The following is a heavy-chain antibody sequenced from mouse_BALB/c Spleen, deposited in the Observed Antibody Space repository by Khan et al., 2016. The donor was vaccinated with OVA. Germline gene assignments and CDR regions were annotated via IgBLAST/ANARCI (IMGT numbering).Heavy chain of an antibody. CDR2: INPYNDGT. CDR3: ARSTYYGNPYAMDY. V-gene: IGHV1S136*01. CDR1: GYTFTSYV. Sequence: MQLEESGPELVKPGASVKMSCKASGYTFTSYVMHWVKQKPGQGLEWIGYINPYNDGTKSNEKFKGQVTLTSDKSHSTSYLEFSSLTSEDSAVYYCARSTYYGNPYAMDYWGQGTSVTVSS. J-gene: IGHJ4*01. D-gene: IGHD2-10*01.